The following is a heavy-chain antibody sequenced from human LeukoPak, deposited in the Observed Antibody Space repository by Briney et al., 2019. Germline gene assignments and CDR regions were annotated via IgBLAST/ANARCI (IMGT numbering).Heavy chain of an antibody. Sequence: PGGSLRLSCAASGFTFSSCSMNWVRQAPGKGLEWVSSISSSSSYIYFADSVKGRFTISRDNAKSSVYLQMNSLRAEDTAVYYCARALASGSSAFDYWGQGTLVTVSS. CDR2: ISSSSSYI. J-gene: IGHJ4*02. V-gene: IGHV3-21*01. CDR1: GFTFSSCS. D-gene: IGHD1-26*01. CDR3: ARALASGSSAFDY.